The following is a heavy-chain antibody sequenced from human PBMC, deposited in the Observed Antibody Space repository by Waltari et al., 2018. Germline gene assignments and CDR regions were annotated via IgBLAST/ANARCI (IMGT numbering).Heavy chain of an antibody. CDR3: ARAIAVAGNRPYGY. V-gene: IGHV4-34*01. D-gene: IGHD6-19*01. CDR1: GGSFSGYY. CDR2: INHSGST. Sequence: QVQLQQWGAGLLKPSETLSLTCAVYGGSFSGYYWSWIRQPPGKGLEWIGEINHSGSTNHNPSLKSRVTISVDTSKNQFSLKLSSVTAADTAVYYCARAIAVAGNRPYGYWGQGTLVTVSS. J-gene: IGHJ4*02.